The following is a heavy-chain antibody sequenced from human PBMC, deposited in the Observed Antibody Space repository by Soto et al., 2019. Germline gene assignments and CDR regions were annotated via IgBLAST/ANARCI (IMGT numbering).Heavy chain of an antibody. V-gene: IGHV1-46*01. D-gene: IGHD5-12*01. Sequence: ASVKVSCKASGYTFTSYHMHWVRQAPGQGLEWMGIINCSGGNTKYAQKFQGRVTVTRDTSTSTVYMELSSLRYEDTAVYFCAREGEASGYDLDYWGQGTLVTSPQ. CDR2: INCSGGNT. J-gene: IGHJ4*02. CDR1: GYTFTSYH. CDR3: AREGEASGYDLDY.